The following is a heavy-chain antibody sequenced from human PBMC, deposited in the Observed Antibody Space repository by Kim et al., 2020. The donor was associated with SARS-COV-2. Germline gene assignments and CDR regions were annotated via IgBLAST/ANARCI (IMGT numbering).Heavy chain of an antibody. J-gene: IGHJ6*02. CDR2: ISYDGSNK. CDR1: GFTFSSYG. CDR3: AKDQERLVVVITIGRYYYYGMDV. V-gene: IGHV3-30*18. Sequence: GGSLRLSCAASGFTFSSYGMHWVRQAPGKGLEWVAVISYDGSNKYYADSVKGRFTISRDNSKNTLYLQMNSLRAEDTAVYYCAKDQERLVVVITIGRYYYYGMDVWGQGTTVTVSS. D-gene: IGHD3-22*01.